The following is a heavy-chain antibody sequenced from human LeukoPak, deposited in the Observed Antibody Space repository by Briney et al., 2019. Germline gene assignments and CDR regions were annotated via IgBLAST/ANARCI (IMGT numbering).Heavy chain of an antibody. J-gene: IGHJ4*02. CDR2: ISWNSGSI. CDR3: AKDTRAIAAASFDY. Sequence: GGSLRLSCAASGFTFDDYAMHWVRQAPGKGLEWVSGISWNSGSIGYADSVKGRFTISRDNAKNSLYLQMNSLRAEDTALYYCAKDTRAIAAASFDYWGQGTPVTVSS. D-gene: IGHD6-13*01. V-gene: IGHV3-9*01. CDR1: GFTFDDYA.